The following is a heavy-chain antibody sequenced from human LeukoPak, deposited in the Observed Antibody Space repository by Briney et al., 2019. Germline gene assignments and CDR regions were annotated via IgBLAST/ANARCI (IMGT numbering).Heavy chain of an antibody. D-gene: IGHD3-3*01. V-gene: IGHV3-23*01. CDR2: ISGSGGST. J-gene: IGHJ4*02. CDR1: GFTFSSYA. Sequence: GGSLRLSCAASGFTFSSYAMSWVRQAPGKGLEWVSAISGSGGSTYYADSVKGRFTISRDNSKNTLYLQMNSLRAEDTAVHYCANGNDFWSGFDYWGQGTLVTVSS. CDR3: ANGNDFWSGFDY.